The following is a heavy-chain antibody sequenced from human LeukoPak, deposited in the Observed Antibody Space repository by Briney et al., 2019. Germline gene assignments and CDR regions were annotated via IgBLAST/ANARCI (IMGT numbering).Heavy chain of an antibody. CDR1: EFTLSRYW. CDR2: INQDGSEK. Sequence: GGSLRLSCAASEFTLSRYWMSWVRQAPGKGLEWVANINQDGSEKYYVDSVKGRFTISRDNDKNSLYLQMNSLRAEDTAVYYCATSDYWGQGTLVTVSS. J-gene: IGHJ4*02. V-gene: IGHV3-7*01. CDR3: ATSDY.